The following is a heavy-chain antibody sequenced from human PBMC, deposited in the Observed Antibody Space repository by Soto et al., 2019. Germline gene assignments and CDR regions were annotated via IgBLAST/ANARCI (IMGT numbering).Heavy chain of an antibody. D-gene: IGHD6-19*01. J-gene: IGHJ3*02. CDR3: ARGRLTATKAGARGAFEI. CDR2: ITPVSETA. Sequence: QVQLVQSGAEVQKPGSSVKVSCKASGGTLDSQGISWFRQAPGQGLEWMGRITPVSETANYAQQFQGRVTITADKSTSTAYMELSGLKSDDTAVYYCARGRLTATKAGARGAFEIWGQGTMIIVSS. V-gene: IGHV1-69*06. CDR1: GGTLDSQG.